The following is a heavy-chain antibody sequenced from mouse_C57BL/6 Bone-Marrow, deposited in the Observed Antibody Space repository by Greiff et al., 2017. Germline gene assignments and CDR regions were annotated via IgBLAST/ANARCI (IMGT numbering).Heavy chain of an antibody. Sequence: VQLKESGPELVKPGASVKISCKASGYSFTDYNMNWVKQSNGKSLEWLGVINPNYGTTSYNQKFKGKATLTVDQSSSTAYMQLNSLTSEDSAVYYCARAIWLLPYAMDYWGQGTSVTVSS. V-gene: IGHV1-39*01. CDR3: ARAIWLLPYAMDY. D-gene: IGHD2-2*01. J-gene: IGHJ4*01. CDR1: GYSFTDYN. CDR2: INPNYGTT.